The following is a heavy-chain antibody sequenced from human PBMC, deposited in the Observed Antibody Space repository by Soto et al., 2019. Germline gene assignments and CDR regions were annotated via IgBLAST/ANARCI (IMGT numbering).Heavy chain of an antibody. CDR2: IIPILGIA. D-gene: IGHD2-15*01. Sequence: GASVKVSCKASGGTFSSYTISWVRQAPGQGLEWMGRIIPILGIANYAQKFQGRVTITADKSTSTAYMELSSLRSEDTAVYYCARDRGVCSGGSCPLDYWGQGTLVTVSS. V-gene: IGHV1-69*04. CDR3: ARDRGVCSGGSCPLDY. J-gene: IGHJ4*02. CDR1: GGTFSSYT.